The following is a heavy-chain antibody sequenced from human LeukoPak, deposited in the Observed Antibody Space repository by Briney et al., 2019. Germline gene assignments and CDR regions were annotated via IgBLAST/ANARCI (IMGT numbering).Heavy chain of an antibody. CDR2: INPGDTNI. V-gene: IGHV5-51*01. CDR1: GYSFATYR. J-gene: IGHJ4*02. Sequence: GESLKISCKASGYSFATYRIGWVGQMPGKGLEWMGMINPGDTNIAYSPSFQGQVTISADRSISTAYLQWSSLKASDTAMYYCARPRRAERDEDFWGQGALVTVSS. CDR3: ARPRRAERDEDF. D-gene: IGHD1-1*01.